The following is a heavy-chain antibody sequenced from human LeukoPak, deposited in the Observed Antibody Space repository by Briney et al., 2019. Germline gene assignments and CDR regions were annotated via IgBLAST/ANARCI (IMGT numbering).Heavy chain of an antibody. J-gene: IGHJ4*02. CDR3: AKVFSGNYGLSDY. CDR1: GFTFDDYA. D-gene: IGHD1-26*01. Sequence: GGSLRLSCAASGFTFDDYAMHWVRQPTGKGLEWVYLISGDGGSTYYADSVKGRFTISRDNSKNSLYLQMNSLRTEDTALYYCAKVFSGNYGLSDYWGQGTLVTVSS. V-gene: IGHV3-43*02. CDR2: ISGDGGST.